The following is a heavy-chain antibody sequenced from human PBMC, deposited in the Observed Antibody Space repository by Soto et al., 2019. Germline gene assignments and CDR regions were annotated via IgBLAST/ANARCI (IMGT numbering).Heavy chain of an antibody. CDR1: GFTFSSYS. J-gene: IGHJ4*02. D-gene: IGHD6-13*01. CDR3: ARARSNGWYEDY. Sequence: EVQLVESGGGLVKPGGSLRLSCAASGFTFSSYSFNWVRQAPGKGLEWVSIITPTSTFISYADSVRGRFTISRDNAKNSLYLQMDSLGAGDTAVSYWARARSNGWYEDYWGQGTLVTV. V-gene: IGHV3-21*06. CDR2: ITPTSTFI.